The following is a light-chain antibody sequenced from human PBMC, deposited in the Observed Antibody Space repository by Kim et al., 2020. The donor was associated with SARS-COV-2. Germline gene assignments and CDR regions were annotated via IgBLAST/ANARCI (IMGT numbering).Light chain of an antibody. CDR2: GAS. V-gene: IGKV1-9*01. CDR3: QQVRSYPIT. Sequence: ASVGDRVTITCRASQGISTYLAWYQQKPGKAPELLIYGASTLESGVPSRFSGSGSGTDFTLTISSLQPEDFTTYYCQQVRSYPITFGQGTRLEIK. J-gene: IGKJ5*01. CDR1: QGISTY.